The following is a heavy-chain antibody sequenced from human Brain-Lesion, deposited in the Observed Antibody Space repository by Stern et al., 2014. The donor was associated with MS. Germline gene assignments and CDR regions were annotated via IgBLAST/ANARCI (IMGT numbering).Heavy chain of an antibody. D-gene: IGHD5-18*01. Sequence: QVQLQESGPGLVKPSQTLSLTCIVSGDSISSGSFYWNWIRQPAGKGLEWIGRIYSSGSTNYNPYLKSRVTISGDTSKTHFSLKVISMTAADTAVYYCARETGGYTYGDTDFFDYWGQGALVTVSS. CDR2: IYSSGST. CDR1: GDSISSGSFY. J-gene: IGHJ4*02. V-gene: IGHV4-61*02. CDR3: ARETGGYTYGDTDFFDY.